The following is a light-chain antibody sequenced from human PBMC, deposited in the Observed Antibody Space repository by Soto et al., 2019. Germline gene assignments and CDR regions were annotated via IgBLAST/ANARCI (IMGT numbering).Light chain of an antibody. CDR1: QTILSY. Sequence: DIRMTQSPSSMSASVGDRVTITCRASQTILSYLNWYQQKPGQAPKVLIYAASTLQSGVPSRFSGSGSGTDFTLTISSLQHEDCATDYCHQSYRIPWTFGQGTQGGYQ. V-gene: IGKV1-39*01. CDR3: HQSYRIPWT. J-gene: IGKJ1*01. CDR2: AAS.